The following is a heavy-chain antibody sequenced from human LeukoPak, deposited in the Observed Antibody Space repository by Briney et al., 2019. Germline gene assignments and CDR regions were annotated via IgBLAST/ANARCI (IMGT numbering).Heavy chain of an antibody. V-gene: IGHV3-33*08. D-gene: IGHD6-13*01. CDR3: ARDASRLYYFDY. CDR1: GFTFSSYG. CDR2: IWYDGSKK. J-gene: IGHJ4*02. Sequence: GGSLRLSCAASGFTFSSYGMHWVRQAPGKGLEWVAVIWYDGSKKYYADSVKGRFTISRDNSKNTLYLQMNSLRAGDTAVYYCARDASRLYYFDYWGQGTLVTVSS.